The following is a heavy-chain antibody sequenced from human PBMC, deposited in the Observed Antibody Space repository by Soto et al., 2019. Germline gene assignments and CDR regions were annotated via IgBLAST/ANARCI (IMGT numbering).Heavy chain of an antibody. V-gene: IGHV4-4*02. J-gene: IGHJ4*02. CDR3: ARRMTAVTPLDY. CDR1: GASISSSNW. CDR2: IYHSGST. D-gene: IGHD4-4*01. Sequence: EXRSLACAVSGASISSSNWWSWVRQPPGKGLEWIGEIYHSGSTNYNPSLKSRVTISVDKSKNQFSLKLSSVTAADTAVYYCARRMTAVTPLDYWGQGTLVTV.